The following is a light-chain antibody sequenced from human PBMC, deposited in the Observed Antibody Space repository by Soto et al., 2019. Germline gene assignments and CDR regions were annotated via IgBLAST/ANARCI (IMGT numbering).Light chain of an antibody. Sequence: EIVLTQSPATLSLSPGERATLSCGASQSINSNYLAWYQQKPGLAPRLVIYDTSRRAPGIPDRLTGSGSGTDFTTTSSRLEPEDSAIYYCQQYGSSPTFGQGTRLEIK. J-gene: IGKJ5*01. CDR2: DTS. V-gene: IGKV3D-20*01. CDR1: QSINSNY. CDR3: QQYGSSPT.